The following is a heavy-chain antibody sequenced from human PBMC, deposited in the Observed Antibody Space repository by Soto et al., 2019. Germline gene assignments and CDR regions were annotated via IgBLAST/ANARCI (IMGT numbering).Heavy chain of an antibody. CDR1: GGTFRNYP. CDR2: IIPIFGTV. V-gene: IGHV1-69*12. D-gene: IGHD1-1*01. CDR3: ARGNHRCLQLWYVDL. Sequence: QVQLVQSGAEVKKPGSSVKVACKASGGTFRNYPISWVRQAPGHVLEWMGGIIPIFGTVNYAQKFQGRVTITADESTSTAYMERSSLRSEDTAVYYCARGNHRCLQLWYVDLWGRGTLVTVSS. J-gene: IGHJ2*01.